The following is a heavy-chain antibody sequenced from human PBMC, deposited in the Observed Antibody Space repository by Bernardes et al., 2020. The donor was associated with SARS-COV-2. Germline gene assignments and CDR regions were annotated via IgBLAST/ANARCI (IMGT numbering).Heavy chain of an antibody. V-gene: IGHV1-18*01. CDR3: ATVGGYPYGGGWFDP. Sequence: ASVKVSCKASGYTFTSYGISWVRQAPGQGLEWMGWISADSVNTDYAEKFQGRVTMTTDTSTSTAYMELRRLRSDDTAVYYCATVGGYPYGGGWFDPWGQGTLVIVSS. J-gene: IGHJ5*02. D-gene: IGHD5-18*01. CDR1: GYTFTSYG. CDR2: ISADSVNT.